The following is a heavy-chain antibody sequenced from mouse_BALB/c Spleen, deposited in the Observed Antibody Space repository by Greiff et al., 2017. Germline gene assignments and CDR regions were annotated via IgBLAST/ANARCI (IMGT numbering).Heavy chain of an antibody. D-gene: IGHD2-1*01. CDR2: ISSGSSTI. V-gene: IGHV5-17*02. Sequence: EVQRVESGGGLVQPGGSRKLSCAASGFTFSSFGMHWVRQAPEKGLEWVAYISSGSSTIYYADTVKGRFTISRDNPKNTLFLQMTSLRSEDTAMYYCARSDYGNYSWYFDVWGAVTTVTVSS. CDR3: ARSDYGNYSWYFDV. CDR1: GFTFSSFG. J-gene: IGHJ1*01.